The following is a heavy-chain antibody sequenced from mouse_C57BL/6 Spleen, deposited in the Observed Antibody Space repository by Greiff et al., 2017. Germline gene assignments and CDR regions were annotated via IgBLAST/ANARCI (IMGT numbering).Heavy chain of an antibody. D-gene: IGHD1-1*01. J-gene: IGHJ4*01. CDR3: AREEYYYGRSYPLYAMDY. CDR2: IYPRSGNT. Sequence: QVQLQQSGAELARPGASVKLSCKASGYTFTSYGISWVKQRTGQGLEWIGEIYPRSGNTYYNEKFKGKATLTADKSSSTAYMELRSLTSEDSAVYFCAREEYYYGRSYPLYAMDYWGQGTSVTVSS. CDR1: GYTFTSYG. V-gene: IGHV1-81*01.